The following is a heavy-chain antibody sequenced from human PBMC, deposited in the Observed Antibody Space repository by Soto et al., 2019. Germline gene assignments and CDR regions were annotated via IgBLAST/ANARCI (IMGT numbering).Heavy chain of an antibody. CDR3: ARDVEGFYYYGSGSSIDY. Sequence: QVQLVQSGAEVKKPGASVKVSCKASGYTFTSYGISWVRQAPGQGLEWMGWISAYNGNTNYAQKLQGRVTMTTDTSTSTAYMELRSLRSDDTAVYYCARDVEGFYYYGSGSSIDYWGQGTLVTVSS. J-gene: IGHJ4*02. CDR2: ISAYNGNT. V-gene: IGHV1-18*01. D-gene: IGHD3-10*01. CDR1: GYTFTSYG.